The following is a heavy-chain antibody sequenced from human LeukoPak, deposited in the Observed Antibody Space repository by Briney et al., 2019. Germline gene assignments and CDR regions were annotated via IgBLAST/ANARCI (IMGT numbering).Heavy chain of an antibody. J-gene: IGHJ6*02. V-gene: IGHV1-8*01. CDR2: MNPHGANT. CDR1: GYILTSHD. CDR3: ARVIAVAGNLGWNYYYGMDV. D-gene: IGHD6-19*01. Sequence: ASVKVSCKASGYILTSHDISWVRQAPGQGLEWMGWMNPHGANTGYAQKFQGRLTMTRNTSIDTAYMELSSLRSEDTAVYYCARVIAVAGNLGWNYYYGMDVWGQGTTVTVFS.